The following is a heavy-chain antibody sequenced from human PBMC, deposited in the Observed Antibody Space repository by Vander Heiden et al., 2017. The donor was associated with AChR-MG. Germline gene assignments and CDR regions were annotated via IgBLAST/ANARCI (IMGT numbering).Heavy chain of an antibody. Sequence: EVQLVESGGGLVKPGGSLRLSCAASGFTFSNAWMSWVRQAPGKGLGWVGRIKSKTDGGTTDYAAPVKGRFTISRDDSKNTLYLQMNSLKTEDTAVYYCTTTYYYDSSGWQLWGQGTLVTVSS. V-gene: IGHV3-15*01. CDR1: GFTFSNAW. CDR2: IKSKTDGGTT. CDR3: TTTYYYDSSGWQL. J-gene: IGHJ4*02. D-gene: IGHD3-22*01.